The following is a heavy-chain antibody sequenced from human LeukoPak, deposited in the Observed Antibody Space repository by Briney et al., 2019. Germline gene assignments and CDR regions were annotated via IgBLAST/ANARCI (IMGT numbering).Heavy chain of an antibody. V-gene: IGHV3-48*01. J-gene: IGHJ4*01. Sequence: PGRSLRLSCAASGFTFDDYAMHWVRQAPGKGLEWVSYISSSSSTIYYADSVKGRFTISRDNAKNSLYLQMNSLRAEDTAVYYCATRGGLFDIDYWGQGTLVTVSS. D-gene: IGHD3-10*01. CDR1: GFTFDDYA. CDR3: ATRGGLFDIDY. CDR2: ISSSSSTI.